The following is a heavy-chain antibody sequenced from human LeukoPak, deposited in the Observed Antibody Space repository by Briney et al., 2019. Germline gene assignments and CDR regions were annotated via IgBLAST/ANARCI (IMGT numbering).Heavy chain of an antibody. CDR2: IYTSGST. J-gene: IGHJ2*01. CDR3: ARALPTYYYDSSGYYTYWYFDL. CDR1: GGSISSYY. Sequence: SETLSLTCTVSGGSISSYYWSWIRQPAGKGLEWIGRIYTSGSTNYNPSLKSRVTMSVDTSKNQFSLKLSSVTAADTAVYYCARALPTYYYDSSGYYTYWYFDLWGRGTLVTVSS. V-gene: IGHV4-4*07. D-gene: IGHD3-22*01.